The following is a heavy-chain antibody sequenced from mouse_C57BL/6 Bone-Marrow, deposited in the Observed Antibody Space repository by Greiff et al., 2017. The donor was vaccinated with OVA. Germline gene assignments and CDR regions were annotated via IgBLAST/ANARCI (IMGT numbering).Heavy chain of an antibody. V-gene: IGHV1-74*01. CDR3: AYRDGNQSPDRCFDV. J-gene: IGHJ1*03. CDR1: GYTFTSYW. CDR2: IHPSDSDT. Sequence: VQLQQPGAELVKPGASVKVSCKASGYTFTSYWMHWVKQRPGQGLEWIGRIHPSDSDTNYNQKFKGTATLTVDKSYSTAYMQHSILTSEDYAVNYCAYRDGNQSPDRCFDVWGTGTTVTVSS. D-gene: IGHD2-1*01.